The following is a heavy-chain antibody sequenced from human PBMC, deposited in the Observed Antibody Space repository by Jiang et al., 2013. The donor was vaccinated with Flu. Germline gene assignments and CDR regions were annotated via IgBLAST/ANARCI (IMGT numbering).Heavy chain of an antibody. D-gene: IGHD5/OR15-5a*01. CDR3: ATVSTEGGYFDY. V-gene: IGHV1-18*01. J-gene: IGHJ4*02. CDR2: ISTYNGDT. CDR1: GYTFTSYG. Sequence: GAEVKKPGASVKVSCKASGYTFTSYGISWVRQAPGQGLEWMGWISTYNGDTNSAQKLQGRVTMTTDTSTSTAYMELRSLRSDDTAVYYCATVSTEGGYFDYWGQGTLVTVSS.